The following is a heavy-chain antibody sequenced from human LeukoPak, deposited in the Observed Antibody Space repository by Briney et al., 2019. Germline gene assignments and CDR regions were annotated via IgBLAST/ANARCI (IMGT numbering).Heavy chain of an antibody. CDR2: INPNSGGT. CDR1: GYTFTGYY. CDR3: ARDSSFYCSGGSCYPYNWFDP. J-gene: IGHJ5*02. D-gene: IGHD2-15*01. V-gene: IGHV1-2*06. Sequence: GASVKVSCKASGYTFTGYYMHWVRQAPGQGLEWMGRINPNSGGTNYAQKFQGRVTMTRDTSISTAYMEVSRLRSDDTAVYYCARDSSFYCSGGSCYPYNWFDPWGQGTLVTVSS.